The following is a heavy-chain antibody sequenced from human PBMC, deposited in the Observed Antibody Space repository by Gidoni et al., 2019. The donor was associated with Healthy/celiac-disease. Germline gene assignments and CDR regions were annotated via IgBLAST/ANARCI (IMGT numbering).Heavy chain of an antibody. D-gene: IGHD3-22*01. CDR1: GFTFSSYG. J-gene: IGHJ4*02. V-gene: IGHV3-30*18. Sequence: QVQLVESGGGVVQPGRSLRLSCSASGFTFSSYGMHWVRQAPGKGLELVAVISYDGSNKYYADSVKGRFTISRDNSKNTLYLQMNSLRAEDTAVYYCAKDGGIYYYDSSGYFDYWGQGTLVTVSS. CDR3: AKDGGIYYYDSSGYFDY. CDR2: ISYDGSNK.